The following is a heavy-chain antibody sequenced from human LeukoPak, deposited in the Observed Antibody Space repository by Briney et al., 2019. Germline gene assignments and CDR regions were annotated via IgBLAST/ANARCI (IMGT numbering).Heavy chain of an antibody. V-gene: IGHV4-34*01. Sequence: SETLSLTCAVYGGSFSGYYWSWIRQPPGKGLEWIGEINHSGSTNYNPSLKSRVTISVDTSKNQFSLKLSSVTAADTAVYYCARGKSGWYRYWGQGTLVTVSS. D-gene: IGHD6-19*01. CDR1: GGSFSGYY. J-gene: IGHJ4*02. CDR3: ARGKSGWYRY. CDR2: INHSGST.